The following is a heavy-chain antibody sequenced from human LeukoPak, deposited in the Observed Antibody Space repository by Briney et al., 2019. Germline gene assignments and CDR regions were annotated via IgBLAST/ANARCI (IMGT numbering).Heavy chain of an antibody. J-gene: IGHJ5*01. CDR1: GFTVSSNY. D-gene: IGHD3-3*01. Sequence: GGSLRLSCAPSGFTVSSNYMSCVRHAPGEGLEWVTVIYSGGTTYYADFTKGRFTNSRDNSKNTLNLQMNSLRAEDTAVYYCARERTRFLEWFDYWGQGTLVTVSS. CDR3: ARERTRFLEWFDY. CDR2: IYSGGTT. V-gene: IGHV3-66*01.